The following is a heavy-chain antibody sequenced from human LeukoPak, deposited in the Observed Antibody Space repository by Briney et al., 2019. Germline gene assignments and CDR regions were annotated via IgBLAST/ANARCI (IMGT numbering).Heavy chain of an antibody. CDR2: ISSSGSTI. Sequence: GGSLRLSCAASGFTFSSYEMNWVRQAPGKGLEWVSYISSSGSTINYADSVKGRFTISRDNAKNSLYLQMNSLRAEDTAVYYCAVATIKDYFDYWGQEPWSPSPQ. V-gene: IGHV3-48*03. CDR1: GFTFSSYE. CDR3: AVATIKDYFDY. D-gene: IGHD5-24*01. J-gene: IGHJ4*01.